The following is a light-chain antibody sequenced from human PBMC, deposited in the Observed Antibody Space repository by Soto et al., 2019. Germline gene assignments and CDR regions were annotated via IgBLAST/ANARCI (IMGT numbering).Light chain of an antibody. CDR3: QQYGSSPT. J-gene: IGKJ2*01. CDR2: GAS. CDR1: QSGSSSY. Sequence: EIVLTQSPGTLSLSPGERATLSCRASQSGSSSYLAWYQQKPGQAPRLLIYGASSRATGIPDRFSGSGSGTDFTLTISRLAPENFAVYYCQQYGSSPTFGQGTKLEIK. V-gene: IGKV3-20*01.